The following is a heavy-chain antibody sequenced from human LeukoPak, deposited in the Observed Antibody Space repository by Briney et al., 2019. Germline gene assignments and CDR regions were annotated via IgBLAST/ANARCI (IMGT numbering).Heavy chain of an antibody. CDR2: IWYDGSNK. CDR3: AKDKVPAAMGYYFDY. D-gene: IGHD2-2*01. J-gene: IGHJ4*02. V-gene: IGHV3-33*06. CDR1: GFTVSSNY. Sequence: GGSLRLSCAASGFTVSSNYMSWVRQAPGKGLEWVAVIWYDGSNKYYADSVKGRFTISRDNSKNTLYLQMNSLRAEDTAVYYCAKDKVPAAMGYYFDYWGQGTLVTVSS.